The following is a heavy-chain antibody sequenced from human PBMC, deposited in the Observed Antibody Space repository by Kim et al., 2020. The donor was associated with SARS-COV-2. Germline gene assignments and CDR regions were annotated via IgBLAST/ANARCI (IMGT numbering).Heavy chain of an antibody. CDR1: GFTFNQHA. CDR3: AREYCSSASCNGVGGLDV. J-gene: IGHJ6*02. CDR2: IWFDGSSR. Sequence: GGSLRLSCAASGFTFNQHAMHWVRQAPGKGLEWVAVIWFDGSSRFYGDSVRGRCTISRDNSRDTVDLQIDSLRAADTAVYYCAREYCSSASCNGVGGLDVWGQGTTVTVSS. V-gene: IGHV3-33*08. D-gene: IGHD2-2*01.